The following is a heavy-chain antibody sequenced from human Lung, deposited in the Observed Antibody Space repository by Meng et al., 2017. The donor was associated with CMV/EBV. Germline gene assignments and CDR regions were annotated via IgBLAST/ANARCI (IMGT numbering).Heavy chain of an antibody. CDR2: INPNSGGT. Sequence: ASXXVSXKASGYTFTGYYMHWVRQAPGQGLEWMGWINPNSGGTNYAQKFQGRVTMTRDTSISTAYMELSRLRSDDTAVYYCAREGYDYDSGSYYYYFDHWXQGSVVTVSS. CDR3: AREGYDYDSGSYYYYFDH. J-gene: IGHJ4*02. D-gene: IGHD3-10*01. CDR1: GYTFTGYY. V-gene: IGHV1-2*02.